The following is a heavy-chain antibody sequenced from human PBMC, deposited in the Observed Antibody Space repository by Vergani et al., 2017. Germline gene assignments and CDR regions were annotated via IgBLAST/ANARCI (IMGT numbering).Heavy chain of an antibody. CDR2: IYYSGST. J-gene: IGHJ4*02. D-gene: IGHD3-3*01. V-gene: IGHV4-39*01. Sequence: QLQLQESGPGLVKPSETLSLTCTVSGGSISSSSYYWGWIRQPPGKGLEWIGSIYYSGSTYYNPSLKSRVTISVDTSKNQFSLKRSSVTAADTAVYYCARPLGFGVVIKWGQGTLVTVSS. CDR1: GGSISSSSYY. CDR3: ARPLGFGVVIK.